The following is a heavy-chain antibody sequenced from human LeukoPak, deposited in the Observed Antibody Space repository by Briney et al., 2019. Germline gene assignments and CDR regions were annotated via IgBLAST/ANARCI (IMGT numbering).Heavy chain of an antibody. D-gene: IGHD2-2*01. CDR2: ISSSASII. Sequence: PGGSLRLSCVASGFIFSSYEMNWVRQAPGKGLEWVSYISSSASIIYYADSVKGRFTISRDNAKNSLYLQTNSLRAEDTAVYYCAREAMRTRWVFDMWGQGTMVTVSS. J-gene: IGHJ3*02. V-gene: IGHV3-48*03. CDR1: GFIFSSYE. CDR3: AREAMRTRWVFDM.